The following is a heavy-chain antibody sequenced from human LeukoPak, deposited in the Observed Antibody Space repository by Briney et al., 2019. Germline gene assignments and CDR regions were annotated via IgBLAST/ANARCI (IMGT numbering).Heavy chain of an antibody. CDR2: INPYSGDT. J-gene: IGHJ4*01. D-gene: IGHD6-19*01. Sequence: ASVKVSCKASGYTFTDYYMHWVRQAPGPGLEWMGWINPYSGDTNYAQKFQGRVTVTRDTSISTAYMELSRLKSDDTAVYYCAKWRGYSSGWSGPFDDWGQGTLVTVSS. V-gene: IGHV1-2*02. CDR3: AKWRGYSSGWSGPFDD. CDR1: GYTFTDYY.